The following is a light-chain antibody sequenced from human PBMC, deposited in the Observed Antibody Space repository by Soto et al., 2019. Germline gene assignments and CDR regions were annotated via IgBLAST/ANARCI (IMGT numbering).Light chain of an antibody. CDR1: QNVSNW. CDR3: QQYSKEST. V-gene: IGKV1-5*03. CDR2: KAS. J-gene: IGKJ2*01. Sequence: DVAMTQSPSTLPTSIGDRVTINCRASQNVSNWLAWYQQKPGKAPKLLIYKASRLESGVPSRFSASGSGTDFTLTINSLQSDDFATSFCQQYSKESTFGQGTKLEIK.